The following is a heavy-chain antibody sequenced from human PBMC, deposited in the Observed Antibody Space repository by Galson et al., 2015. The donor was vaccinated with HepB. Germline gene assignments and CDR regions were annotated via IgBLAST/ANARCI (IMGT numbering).Heavy chain of an antibody. J-gene: IGHJ5*02. CDR3: ARGGRDDFLTGAAGWFDH. CDR1: GYTFTSYG. D-gene: IGHD3-9*01. Sequence: SVKVSCKASGYTFTSYGISWVRQAPGQGLEWMGWISAYNGNTNYAQKLQGRVTMTTDTSTSTAYMELRSLRSDDTAVYYCARGGRDDFLTGAAGWFDHWGQGTLVTVSS. CDR2: ISAYNGNT. V-gene: IGHV1-18*04.